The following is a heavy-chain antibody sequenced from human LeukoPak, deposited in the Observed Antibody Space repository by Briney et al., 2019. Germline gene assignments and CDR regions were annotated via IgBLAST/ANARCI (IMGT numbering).Heavy chain of an antibody. Sequence: PGGSLRLSCAASGFSFSDYDMSWVRQAPGKGLEWVSSMSLSTSGKTYADSVKGRFTVSTDKAKTTLYLQMDSLRAEDTAMYYCAKALTRWAFDMWGQGTMVTVSS. D-gene: IGHD3-16*01. CDR3: AKALTRWAFDM. CDR2: MSLSTSGK. CDR1: GFSFSDYD. J-gene: IGHJ3*02. V-gene: IGHV3-23*01.